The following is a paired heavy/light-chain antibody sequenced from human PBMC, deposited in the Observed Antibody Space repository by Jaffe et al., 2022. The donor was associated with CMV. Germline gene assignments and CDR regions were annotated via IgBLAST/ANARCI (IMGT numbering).Heavy chain of an antibody. CDR3: AREKWVDTSMLFDS. CDR2: INPNSGDT. J-gene: IGHJ4*02. Sequence: QVQLVQSGAEVKKPGASVKVSCKASGYAFTAYYIHWVRQAPGQGLEWMGWINPNSGDTNYAQEFHGRVTMTRDTSISTVHMELSRLGFADTAVYYCAREKWVDTSMLFDSWGQGTLVTVSS. CDR1: GYAFTAYY. D-gene: IGHD5-18*01. V-gene: IGHV1-2*02.
Light chain of an antibody. Sequence: EIVLTQSPGTLSLSPGERATLSCRASQSVRSGSLAWYQQKRGQAPRLLIYGASGRATGIPDRFSGSGSGTDFTLTISRLEPEDFAVYYCQQYGSSPPVTFGQGTRLEIK. CDR3: QQYGSSPPVT. CDR1: QSVRSGS. J-gene: IGKJ5*01. V-gene: IGKV3-20*01. CDR2: GAS.